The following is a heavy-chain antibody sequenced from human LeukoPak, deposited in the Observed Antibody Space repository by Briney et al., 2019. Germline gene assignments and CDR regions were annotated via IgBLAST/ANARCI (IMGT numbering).Heavy chain of an antibody. Sequence: GGSLRLSCAASGFTFSSYGMHWVRQAPGKGLEWVGRIKSKTDGGTTDYGAPVKGRFTISRDESKNTLYLQMNSLKADDTAVYYCTTGGYAQHSWGQGTLVTVSS. V-gene: IGHV3-15*01. CDR1: GFTFSSYG. CDR3: TTGGYAQHS. CDR2: IKSKTDGGTT. J-gene: IGHJ4*02. D-gene: IGHD5-18*01.